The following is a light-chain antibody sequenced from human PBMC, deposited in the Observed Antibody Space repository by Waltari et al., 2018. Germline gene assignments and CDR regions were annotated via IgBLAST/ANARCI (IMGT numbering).Light chain of an antibody. CDR1: PSVLYSSNNKNY. V-gene: IGKV4-1*01. J-gene: IGKJ1*01. Sequence: DIVMTQSPDSLAVSLGERATINCKSSPSVLYSSNNKNYLAWYQQIPGQPPKLLIYWASTRGSGVPDRFSGSGAGTDFTHTISCLHAEDVAVYYGQQYYSAPQTFGQGTKVEIK. CDR2: WAS. CDR3: QQYYSAPQT.